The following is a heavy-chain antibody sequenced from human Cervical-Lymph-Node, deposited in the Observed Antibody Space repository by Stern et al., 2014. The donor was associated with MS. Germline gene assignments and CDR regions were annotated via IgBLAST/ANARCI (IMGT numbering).Heavy chain of an antibody. V-gene: IGHV1-3*01. J-gene: IGHJ6*02. D-gene: IGHD2/OR15-2a*01. CDR3: ARSIEYTYYYYGLDV. Sequence: QVQHVQSGAEVKKPGASVKVSCKASGYAFSSYAIHWVRQAPGQSLEWMGWINGGNGNTKYSQKFQGRVTFTRDTSARTAYMELSSLRSEDTAMYYCARSIEYTYYYYGLDVWGQGTTVTVSS. CDR1: GYAFSSYA. CDR2: INGGNGNT.